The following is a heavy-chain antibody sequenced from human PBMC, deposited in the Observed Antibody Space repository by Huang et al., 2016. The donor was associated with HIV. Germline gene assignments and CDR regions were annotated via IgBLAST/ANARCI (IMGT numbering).Heavy chain of an antibody. J-gene: IGHJ6*03. CDR1: GYTFSSFG. Sequence: QVQLVQSGAEVKKPGASVKVSCKASGYTFSSFGISWGRQAPGQGLEWVGWINVDNGTTKFAQQFQGRLTMTTDTSTSTAYMELRSLRSDDTAVYYCARGGGIQLWLLGYYYMDVWGNGTTVTVSS. CDR2: INVDNGTT. D-gene: IGHD5-18*01. V-gene: IGHV1-18*01. CDR3: ARGGGIQLWLLGYYYMDV.